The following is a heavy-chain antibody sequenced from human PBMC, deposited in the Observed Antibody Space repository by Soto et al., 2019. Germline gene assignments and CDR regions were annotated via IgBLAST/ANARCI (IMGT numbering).Heavy chain of an antibody. CDR2: ISYDGSNK. D-gene: IGHD6-13*01. J-gene: IGHJ3*02. CDR3: AKAGYSCSWYGRLGAFDI. Sequence: QVQLVESGGGVVQPGRSLRLSCAASGFTFSSYGMHWVRQAPGKGLEWVAVISYDGSNKYYADSVKGRFTISRGNSKNTLYLQMNSLRAEDTAVYYCAKAGYSCSWYGRLGAFDIWGQGTMVTVSS. CDR1: GFTFSSYG. V-gene: IGHV3-30*18.